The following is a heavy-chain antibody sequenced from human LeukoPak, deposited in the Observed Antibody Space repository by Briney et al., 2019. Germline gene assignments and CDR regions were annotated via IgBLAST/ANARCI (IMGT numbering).Heavy chain of an antibody. V-gene: IGHV3-23*01. CDR1: GFTFGSYA. Sequence: AGSLRLSCAASGFTFGSYAMSWVRQAPGKGLEWVSAISGSGGRTYYADSVKGRFTISRDNSKNTLFLQMNSLRAEDTAVYYCAKEWYYDTSGYSFCCDCWGQGTLVTVSS. J-gene: IGHJ4*02. D-gene: IGHD3-22*01. CDR2: ISGSGGRT. CDR3: AKEWYYDTSGYSFCCDC.